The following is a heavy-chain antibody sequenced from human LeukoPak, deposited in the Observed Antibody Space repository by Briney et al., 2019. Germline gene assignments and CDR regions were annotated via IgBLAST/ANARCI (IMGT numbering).Heavy chain of an antibody. D-gene: IGHD3-3*01. CDR1: GYTFTSYD. Sequence: ASVKVSCKASGYTFTSYDISWVRQATGQGLEWMGWMNPNSGNTGYAQKFQGRVTMTRNTSISTAYMELSSLRSEDTAVYYCARGRYDFWSGYSSLANYYYYGMDVWGQGTTVTVSS. CDR3: ARGRYDFWSGYSSLANYYYYGMDV. CDR2: MNPNSGNT. V-gene: IGHV1-8*01. J-gene: IGHJ6*02.